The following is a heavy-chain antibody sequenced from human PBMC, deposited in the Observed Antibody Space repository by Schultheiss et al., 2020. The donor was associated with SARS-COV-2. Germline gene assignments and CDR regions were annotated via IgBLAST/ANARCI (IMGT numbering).Heavy chain of an antibody. CDR2: ISYDGSNK. Sequence: GGSLRLSCAASGFTFSSYAMHWVRQAPGKGLEWVAVISYDGSNKYYADSVKGRFTISRDNSKNTLYLQMNSLRAEDTAVYYCARGGGGSQPGNWFDPWGQGTLVTVSS. CDR3: ARGGGGSQPGNWFDP. CDR1: GFTFSSYA. V-gene: IGHV3-30*01. J-gene: IGHJ5*02. D-gene: IGHD1-14*01.